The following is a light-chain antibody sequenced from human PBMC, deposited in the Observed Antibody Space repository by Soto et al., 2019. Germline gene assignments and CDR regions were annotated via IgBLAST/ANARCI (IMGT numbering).Light chain of an antibody. CDR3: QQSYSTWT. CDR1: QSISGY. V-gene: IGKV1-39*01. CDR2: AAS. J-gene: IGKJ1*01. Sequence: PPSLSASVGDSFTITCRASQSISGYLNWYQQKPGKAPNLLIYAASSLQSGVPSRFSGSGSGTDFTLTISSLQPEDFATYYCQQSYSTWTFGQGTKVDI.